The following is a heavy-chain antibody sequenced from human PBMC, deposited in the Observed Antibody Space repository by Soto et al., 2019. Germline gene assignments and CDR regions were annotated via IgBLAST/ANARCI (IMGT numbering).Heavy chain of an antibody. V-gene: IGHV1-3*01. CDR3: ARGGSLYWYFDL. D-gene: IGHD1-26*01. CDR1: GYTFTNYA. J-gene: IGHJ2*01. Sequence: SVKVSCKASGYTFTNYAMHWVRQAPGQRLEWMGWNNAGKGKTKYSQKFQGRVNNTRDTSASTAYMELSSLRSEDTAVYYCARGGSLYWYFDLWGRGTLVTVSS. CDR2: NNAGKGKT.